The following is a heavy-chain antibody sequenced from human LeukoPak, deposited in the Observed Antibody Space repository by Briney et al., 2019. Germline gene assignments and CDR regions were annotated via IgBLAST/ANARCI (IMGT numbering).Heavy chain of an antibody. CDR2: FYYSGRT. CDR3: ARDVFRAFDI. CDR1: GGSISSYY. D-gene: IGHD3-10*02. V-gene: IGHV4-59*01. J-gene: IGHJ3*02. Sequence: PSETLSLICTVSGGSISSYYWSWIRQPPGKGLEWIGYFYYSGRTNYNPSLKSRVTISVDTSKNQFSLKLSSVTAADTAVYYCARDVFRAFDIWGQGTMVTVSS.